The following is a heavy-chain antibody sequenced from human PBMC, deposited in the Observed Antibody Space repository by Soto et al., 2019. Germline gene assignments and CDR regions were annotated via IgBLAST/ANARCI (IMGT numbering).Heavy chain of an antibody. J-gene: IGHJ6*02. V-gene: IGHV1-46*01. CDR3: ARGHYYGSGSYYNGHYYYGMDV. D-gene: IGHD3-10*01. CDR2: INPSGGST. Sequence: ASVKVSCKASGYTFTSYYMHRVRQAPGQGLEWMGIINPSGGSTSYAQKFQGRVTMTRDTSTSTVYMELSSLRSEDTAVYYCARGHYYGSGSYYNGHYYYGMDVWGQGTTVTVSS. CDR1: GYTFTSYY.